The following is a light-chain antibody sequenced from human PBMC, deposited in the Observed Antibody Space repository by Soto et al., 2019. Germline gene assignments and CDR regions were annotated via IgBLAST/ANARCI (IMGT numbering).Light chain of an antibody. CDR1: QSASNN. Sequence: VMWHSPATLSVSRGEGATLACSASQSASNNLAGYQQKPGQSPRLLIYGASTGATGIPARFSGSGSGTEFTLTTISLQSEDFAAYYCQQYNNWLRTFGQGAMVDI. J-gene: IGKJ1*01. V-gene: IGKV3-15*01. CDR3: QQYNNWLRT. CDR2: GAS.